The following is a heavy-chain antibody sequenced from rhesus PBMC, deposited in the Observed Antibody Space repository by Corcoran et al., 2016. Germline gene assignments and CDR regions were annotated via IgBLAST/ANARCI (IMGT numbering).Heavy chain of an antibody. CDR3: ATYNFWTGYRDY. J-gene: IGHJ4*01. D-gene: IGHD3-3*01. V-gene: IGHV4S7*01. CDR2: IDGRRRNT. Sequence: QVQLQESGPGLVKPSETLSLTCAVSGGSISSGYGWSWIRQPPGKGLEWIGYIDGRRRNTYYNPSLNSRVTILKDTSKNQFSLMLSSVTAAATAVYYCATYNFWTGYRDYWGQGVLVTGSS. CDR1: GGSISSGYG.